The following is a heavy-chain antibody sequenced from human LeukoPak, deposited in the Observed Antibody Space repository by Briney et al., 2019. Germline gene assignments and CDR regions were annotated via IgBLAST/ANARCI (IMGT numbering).Heavy chain of an antibody. Sequence: SVKVSCKASGGTFSSYAISWVRQAPGQGLEWMGRIIPILGIANYAQKFQGRVTITADKSTSTAYMELSSLRSEDTAVYYCARTVSGYCGGDCYSSFDYWGQGTLVTVSS. V-gene: IGHV1-69*04. D-gene: IGHD2-21*02. J-gene: IGHJ4*02. CDR1: GGTFSSYA. CDR3: ARTVSGYCGGDCYSSFDY. CDR2: IIPILGIA.